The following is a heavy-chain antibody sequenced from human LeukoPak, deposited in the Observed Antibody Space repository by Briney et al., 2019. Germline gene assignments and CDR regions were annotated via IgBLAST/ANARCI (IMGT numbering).Heavy chain of an antibody. CDR3: AKGPAAGIPYYFDY. CDR1: GFTFSNYG. V-gene: IGHV3-23*01. J-gene: IGHJ4*02. CDR2: ISGRGGDT. Sequence: PGGSLRLSCAASGFTFSNYGMNWVRQAPGKGLEWVSSISGRGGDTYYADSVKGRFSISRDNSRNTLDLQMNSLRVEDTAIYSCAKGPAAGIPYYFDYWGQGALVTVSS. D-gene: IGHD6-13*01.